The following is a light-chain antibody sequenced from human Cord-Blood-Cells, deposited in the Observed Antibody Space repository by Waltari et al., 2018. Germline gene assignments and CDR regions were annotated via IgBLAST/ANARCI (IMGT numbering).Light chain of an antibody. J-gene: IGKJ5*01. CDR3: QQRSNWPG. CDR1: QSVSSY. Sequence: EIVLTQSPATLSLSPGERATLSCRASQSVSSYLAWYPQKPGQAPRLLIYDASNRATGIPARFSGSGSGTDFTLTISSLEPEDFAVYYCQQRSNWPGFGQGTRLEIK. CDR2: DAS. V-gene: IGKV3-11*01.